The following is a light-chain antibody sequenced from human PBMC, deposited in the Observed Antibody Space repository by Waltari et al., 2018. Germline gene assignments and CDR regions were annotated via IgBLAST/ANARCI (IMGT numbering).Light chain of an antibody. CDR1: RSVGSNY. CDR2: GAS. V-gene: IGKV3-20*01. J-gene: IGKJ2*01. Sequence: EIVLTQSPGTLSLSPGERATLSWLASRSVGSNYLAWYRQKSGLTPSLLLYGASSRASGIPDMFSGSGSWTDFTLTISRLEPEDFSVYYCQQYGSLPSTFGQGTKLEIK. CDR3: QQYGSLPST.